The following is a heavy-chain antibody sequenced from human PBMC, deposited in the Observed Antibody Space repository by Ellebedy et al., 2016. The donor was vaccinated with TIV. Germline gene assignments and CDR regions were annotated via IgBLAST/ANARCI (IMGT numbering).Heavy chain of an antibody. J-gene: IGHJ6*02. Sequence: GESLKISCAASGFTFSSYAMSWVRQAPGKGLEWVSVISASGGSTYYADSVKGRFTISRDNSKNTLYLHMNSLRAEDTAVYYCAKDLMGTGYYYYGMDVWGQGTTVTVSS. CDR3: AKDLMGTGYYYYGMDV. V-gene: IGHV3-23*01. D-gene: IGHD2-8*02. CDR1: GFTFSSYA. CDR2: ISASGGST.